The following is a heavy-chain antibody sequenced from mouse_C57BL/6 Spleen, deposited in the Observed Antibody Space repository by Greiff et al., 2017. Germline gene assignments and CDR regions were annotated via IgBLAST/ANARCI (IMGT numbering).Heavy chain of an antibody. J-gene: IGHJ4*01. CDR1: GYTFTSYW. CDR3: AREGGNYYYAMDY. Sequence: QVQLQQPGAELVRPGSSVKLSCKASGYTFTSYWMHWVKQRPIQGLEWIGNIDPSDSETHYNQKFKDKATLTVDKSSSTAYMQLSSLTSEDSAVYYCAREGGNYYYAMDYWGQGTSVTVAS. V-gene: IGHV1-52*01. D-gene: IGHD2-1*01. CDR2: IDPSDSET.